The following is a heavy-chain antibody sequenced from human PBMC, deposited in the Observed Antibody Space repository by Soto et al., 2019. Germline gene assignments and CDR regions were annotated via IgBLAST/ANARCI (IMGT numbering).Heavy chain of an antibody. V-gene: IGHV4-39*01. CDR1: GASISSSDYH. CDR2: IYFVGNT. Sequence: QLQLQESGPGLVKPSETLSLTCTVSGASISSSDYHWGWIRQPPGKGLEWIASIYFVGNTYYNPCRGGRGAMSVEAAKKRCCVKVASGAAAEWAVYCCGRQLGPTGPNFWGQGTLVTVSS. D-gene: IGHD7-27*01. CDR3: GRQLGPTGPNF. J-gene: IGHJ4*02.